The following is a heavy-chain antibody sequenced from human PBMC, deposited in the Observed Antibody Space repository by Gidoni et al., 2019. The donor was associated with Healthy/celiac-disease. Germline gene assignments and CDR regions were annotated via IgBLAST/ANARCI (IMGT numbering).Heavy chain of an antibody. V-gene: IGHV3-21*01. Sequence: EVQLVESGGGLVKPGGSLSLSVAASEFTFSRYRRNWVRQSPGKGLEGVSYSSSSSSYLYYADSVKGRLTISRDNAKNSLYLQMNSLRAEDTAVYYCARDWSYYDSSGYRDYWGQGTLVTVSS. D-gene: IGHD3-22*01. CDR1: EFTFSRYR. J-gene: IGHJ4*02. CDR2: SSSSSSYL. CDR3: ARDWSYYDSSGYRDY.